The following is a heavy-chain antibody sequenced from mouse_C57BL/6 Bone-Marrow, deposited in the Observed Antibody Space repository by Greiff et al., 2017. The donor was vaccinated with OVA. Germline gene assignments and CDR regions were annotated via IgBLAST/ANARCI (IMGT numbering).Heavy chain of an antibody. CDR1: GYTFTSYW. CDR3: ASSPNLYFDD. CDR2: INPSSGYT. J-gene: IGHJ2*01. Sequence: VQLQQSGAELAQPGASVKLSCKAPGYTFTSYWMHWVKQRPGQGLEGIGYINPSSGYTKYNQKFKEKATLTADKSSSTSSMQLSSLTYEDSAVSFCASSPNLYFDDWGQGITLPVSS. V-gene: IGHV1-7*01.